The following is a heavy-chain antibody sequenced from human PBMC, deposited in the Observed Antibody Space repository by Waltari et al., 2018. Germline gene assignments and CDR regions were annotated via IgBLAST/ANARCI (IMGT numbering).Heavy chain of an antibody. Sequence: QLQLQESGPGLVKPSETLSLTCTVSGGSISSSSYYWGWIRQPPGKGLEWIGSIYYSGSTYYNPSLKSRVTISVDTSKNQFSLKLSSVTAADTAVYYCARARSGSYYPFSDYWGQGTLVTVYS. J-gene: IGHJ4*02. CDR2: IYYSGST. D-gene: IGHD1-26*01. CDR1: GGSISSSSYY. V-gene: IGHV4-39*01. CDR3: ARARSGSYYPFSDY.